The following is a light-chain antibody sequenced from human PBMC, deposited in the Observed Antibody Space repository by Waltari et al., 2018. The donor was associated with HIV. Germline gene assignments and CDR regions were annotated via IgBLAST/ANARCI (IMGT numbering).Light chain of an antibody. CDR1: TSHPGASYD. CDR2: GNS. J-gene: IGLJ3*02. V-gene: IGLV1-40*01. Sequence: QPVLTQPPSVSGAPGQTAPISPSGNTSHPGASYDVPCYQHLPGRAPKVLIYGNSNRPSGVPDRFSGSKSGTSASLAITGLEAEDEADYDCQSYDSTLTGWVFGGGTILTVL. CDR3: QSYDSTLTGWV.